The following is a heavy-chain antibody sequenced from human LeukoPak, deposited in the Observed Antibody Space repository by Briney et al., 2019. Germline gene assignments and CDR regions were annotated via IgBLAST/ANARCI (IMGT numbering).Heavy chain of an antibody. D-gene: IGHD4/OR15-4a*01. Sequence: GGSLRLSCAASGFAFDDYTMHWVRQAPGKGLEWVSLINKDAGSTSYADSVKGRFTTSRDNSKNSLYLQMNSLRTEDTAFYYCAKDYYGSNYGYLDNWGQGTLVTVSS. CDR1: GFAFDDYT. J-gene: IGHJ4*02. V-gene: IGHV3-43*01. CDR3: AKDYYGSNYGYLDN. CDR2: INKDAGST.